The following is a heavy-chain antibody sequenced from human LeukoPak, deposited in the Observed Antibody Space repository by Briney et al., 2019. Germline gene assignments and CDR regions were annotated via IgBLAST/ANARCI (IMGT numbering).Heavy chain of an antibody. J-gene: IGHJ4*02. CDR3: VKDSPPRYSGSPPAY. D-gene: IGHD1-26*01. CDR2: INKDGGEK. CDR1: GFTFSSYW. Sequence: GGSLRLSCAASGFTFSSYWMSWVRQAPGKGVEWVANINKDGGEKYYVDSVKGRFTISRDNAKNSLYLQMNSVRADDTAVYYCVKDSPPRYSGSPPAYWGQGTLVTVSS. V-gene: IGHV3-7*03.